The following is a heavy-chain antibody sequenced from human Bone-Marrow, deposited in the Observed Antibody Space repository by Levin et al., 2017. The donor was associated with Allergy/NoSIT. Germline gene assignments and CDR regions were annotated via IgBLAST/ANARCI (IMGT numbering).Heavy chain of an antibody. CDR1: GYTFTSYD. D-gene: IGHD2-2*01. CDR2: MNPNSGNT. CDR3: ARGRVECSCTSCYPSLSWFDP. V-gene: IGHV1-8*01. J-gene: IGHJ5*02. Sequence: EASVKVSCKASGYTFTSYDINWVRQATGQGLEWMGWMNPNSGNTGYAQKFQGRVTMTRNTSISTAYMELSSLRSEDTAVYYCARGRVECSCTSCYPSLSWFDPWGQGTLVTVSS.